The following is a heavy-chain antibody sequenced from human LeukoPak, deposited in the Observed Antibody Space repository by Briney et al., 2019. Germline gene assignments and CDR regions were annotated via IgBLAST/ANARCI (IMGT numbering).Heavy chain of an antibody. Sequence: TLSLTCAVSGGSISSGGYSWSWVRQPPGKGLEWIGYIYHSGSTYYNPSLKSRVTISVDRSKNQFSLKLSSVTAADTAVYYCARGGSVFGVVTSLYYYGMDVWGQGTTVTVSS. V-gene: IGHV4-30-2*01. CDR3: ARGGSVFGVVTSLYYYGMDV. CDR1: GGSISSGGYS. CDR2: IYHSGST. D-gene: IGHD3-3*01. J-gene: IGHJ6*02.